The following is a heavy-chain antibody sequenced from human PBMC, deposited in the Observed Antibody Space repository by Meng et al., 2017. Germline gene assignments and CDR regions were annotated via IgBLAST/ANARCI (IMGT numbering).Heavy chain of an antibody. CDR2: INPTSGGT. CDR1: GYHFTVFY. J-gene: IGHJ1*01. Sequence: QPGQAGVEVKEPGGCGKVSCMAFGYHFTVFYMHWVRQAPGQGLEWMGWINPTSGGTNYAQKFQGRVTMTRDTSISTAYMELSRLRSDDTAVYYCASRYDSSGSAAFQHWGQGTLVTVSS. V-gene: IGHV1-2*02. D-gene: IGHD3-22*01. CDR3: ASRYDSSGSAAFQH.